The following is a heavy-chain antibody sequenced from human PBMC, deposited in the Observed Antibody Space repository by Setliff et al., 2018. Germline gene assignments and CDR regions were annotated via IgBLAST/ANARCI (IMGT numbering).Heavy chain of an antibody. CDR2: ILGSDGRT. Sequence: GGSLRLSCTASGFTFTNYAMSWVRQAPGKGLEWVSGILGSDGRTYYADSVKGRFTISRDNAKNSLYLQMNSLRAEDTAVYYCARSGNYRVDYWGQGTLVTVSS. V-gene: IGHV3-23*01. D-gene: IGHD1-26*01. J-gene: IGHJ4*02. CDR1: GFTFTNYA. CDR3: ARSGNYRVDY.